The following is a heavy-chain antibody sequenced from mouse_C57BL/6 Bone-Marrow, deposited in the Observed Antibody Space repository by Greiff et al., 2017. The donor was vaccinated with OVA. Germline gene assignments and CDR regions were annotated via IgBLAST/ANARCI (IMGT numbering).Heavy chain of an antibody. V-gene: IGHV1-54*01. CDR1: GYAFTNYL. J-gene: IGHJ1*03. CDR2: INPGSGGT. D-gene: IGHD1-1*01. Sequence: QVQLQQSGAELVRPGTSVKVSCKASGYAFTNYLIEWVKQRPGQGLEWIGVINPGSGGTNYNEKFKGKATLTADKSSSTAYMQLSSLTSEGSAVYFCARPGHYYGSSYRYFDVWGTGTTVTVSS. CDR3: ARPGHYYGSSYRYFDV.